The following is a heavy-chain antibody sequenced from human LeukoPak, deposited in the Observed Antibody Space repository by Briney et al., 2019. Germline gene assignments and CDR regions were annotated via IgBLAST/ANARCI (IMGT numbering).Heavy chain of an antibody. V-gene: IGHV3-23*01. D-gene: IGHD4-11*01. CDR3: AKDNHIGVTTGFGYYYYYGMDV. CDR2: ISGSGGST. Sequence: PGGSLRLSCAASGFTFSSYAMSWVRQAPGKGLEWVSAISGSGGSTYYADSVKGRFTISRDNSKNTLYLQMNSLRAEDTAVYYCAKDNHIGVTTGFGYYYYYGMDVWGQGTTVTVSS. J-gene: IGHJ6*02. CDR1: GFTFSSYA.